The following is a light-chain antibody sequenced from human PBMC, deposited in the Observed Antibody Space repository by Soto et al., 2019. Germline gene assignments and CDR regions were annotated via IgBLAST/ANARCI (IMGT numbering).Light chain of an antibody. CDR3: KPHCGSSWLT. CDR1: QSLLYNSNNKNY. V-gene: IGKV4-1*01. Sequence: DIVMTQSPDSLAASLGERATINCKSSQSLLYNSNNKNYLAWYQQKPGQPPKVLIFWASTRESGVPDRFSGSGSGTDCTLAISILLAKDVSGCCGKPHCGSSWLTSGGENKVQIK. CDR2: WAS. J-gene: IGKJ4*01.